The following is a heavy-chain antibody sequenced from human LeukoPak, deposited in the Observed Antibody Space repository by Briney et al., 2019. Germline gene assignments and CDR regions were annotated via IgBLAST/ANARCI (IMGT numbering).Heavy chain of an antibody. CDR2: IYYSGST. Sequence: SETLSLTCTVSGYSISSGYYWGWIRQPPGKGLEWIGSIYYSGSTYYNPSLKSRVTTSVDTSKNQFSLKLSSVTAADTAVYYCATYSRWLLQYYFDYWGQGTLVTVSS. D-gene: IGHD3-22*01. CDR1: GYSISSGYY. V-gene: IGHV4-38-2*02. J-gene: IGHJ4*02. CDR3: ATYSRWLLQYYFDY.